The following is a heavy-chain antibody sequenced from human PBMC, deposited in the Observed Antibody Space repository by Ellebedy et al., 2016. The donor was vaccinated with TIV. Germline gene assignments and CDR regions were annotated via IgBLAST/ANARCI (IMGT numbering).Heavy chain of an antibody. CDR2: ISYDGSNK. CDR1: GFTFSSYA. V-gene: IGHV3-30*01. J-gene: IGHJ4*02. D-gene: IGHD3-3*01. CDR3: ASFGSDY. Sequence: GESLKISCAASGFTFSSYAMHWVRQAPGKGLEWVAVISYDGSNKYYADSVKGRFTISRDNSKNTLYLQMNSLRAEDTDVYYCASFGSDYWGQGTLVTVSS.